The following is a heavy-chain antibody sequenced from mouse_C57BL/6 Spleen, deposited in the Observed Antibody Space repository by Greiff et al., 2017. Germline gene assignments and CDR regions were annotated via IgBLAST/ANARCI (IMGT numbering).Heavy chain of an antibody. J-gene: IGHJ3*01. V-gene: IGHV1-69*01. CDR1: GYTFTSYW. CDR2: IDPSDSYT. CDR3: ARQGIYGSSPAWFAY. D-gene: IGHD1-1*01. Sequence: QVQLQQPGAELVMPGASVKLSCKASGYTFTSYWMHWVKQRPGQGLEWIGEIDPSDSYTNYNQKFKGKSTLTVDKSSSTAYMQLSSLTSEDSAVYYCARQGIYGSSPAWFAYWGKGTLVTVSA.